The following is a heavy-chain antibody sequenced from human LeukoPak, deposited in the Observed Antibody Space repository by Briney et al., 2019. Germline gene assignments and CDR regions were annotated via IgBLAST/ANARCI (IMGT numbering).Heavy chain of an antibody. CDR2: IYYSGST. CDR1: GGSISSSSYY. CDR3: ARAVRYFDWLPVGPYYFDY. V-gene: IGHV4-39*07. J-gene: IGHJ4*02. Sequence: SETLSLTCTVSGGSISSSSYYWGWIRQPPGTGLEWIGSIYYSGSTYYNPSLKSRVTISVDTSKNQFSLKLSSVTAADTAVYYCARAVRYFDWLPVGPYYFDYWGQGTLVTVSS. D-gene: IGHD3-9*01.